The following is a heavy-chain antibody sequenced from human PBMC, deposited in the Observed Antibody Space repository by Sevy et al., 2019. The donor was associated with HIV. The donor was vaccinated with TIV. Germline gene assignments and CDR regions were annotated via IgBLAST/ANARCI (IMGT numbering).Heavy chain of an antibody. Sequence: ASVKVSCKVPGYTLSEVSMHWVRQAPGKGLEWMGGFVPEDGEIVYAQNFQGRVTVAEDTLTDTAYLGVTNLRSEDTATYFCVIGDTPRLTGSGTRLKDQSLNYFHFWGQGTLVTVSS. CDR3: VIGDTPRLTGSGTRLKDQSLNYFHF. V-gene: IGHV1-24*01. CDR1: GYTLSEVS. J-gene: IGHJ4*02. CDR2: FVPEDGEI. D-gene: IGHD2-2*01.